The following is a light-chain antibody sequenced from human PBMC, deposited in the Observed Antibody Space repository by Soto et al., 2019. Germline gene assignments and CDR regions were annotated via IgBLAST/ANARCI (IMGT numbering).Light chain of an antibody. CDR3: QLYGTSPT. J-gene: IGKJ2*01. V-gene: IGKV3-20*01. CDR2: GAS. Sequence: EIVLTQSPGTLSLSPGERATLSCRASQSVSSSYLGWYQQKPGQAPRLLIFGASSRATGIPDRFSGSGSATDFTLTISRLEPEDFAVFYCQLYGTSPTFAQGARLDIK. CDR1: QSVSSSY.